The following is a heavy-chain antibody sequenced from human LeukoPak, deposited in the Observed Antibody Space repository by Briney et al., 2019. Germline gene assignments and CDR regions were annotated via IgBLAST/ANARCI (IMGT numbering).Heavy chain of an antibody. Sequence: SVKVSCKASGGTFSSYAISWVRQAPGQGLEWMGGIIPIFGTANYAQKFQGRVTITTDESTSTAYMELSSLRSEDTAVYYCASEGEGPAYYDSSGSPPMDVWGKGTTVTVSS. CDR2: IIPIFGTA. CDR3: ASEGEGPAYYDSSGSPPMDV. CDR1: GGTFSSYA. V-gene: IGHV1-69*05. D-gene: IGHD3-22*01. J-gene: IGHJ6*03.